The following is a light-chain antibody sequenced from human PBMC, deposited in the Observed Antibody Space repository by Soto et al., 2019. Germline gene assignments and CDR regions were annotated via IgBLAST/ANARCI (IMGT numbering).Light chain of an antibody. CDR3: QSYDSSLSGYG. V-gene: IGLV1-40*01. J-gene: IGLJ1*01. CDR1: SSNIGAGYD. Sequence: QSVLTQPPSVSGAPGQRVTISCTGSSSNIGAGYDVHWCQQLPGTAPKLLIYGNSNRPSGVPDRFSGSKSGTSASLAITGLQAEDEADYYCQSYDSSLSGYGFGTGTKVTVL. CDR2: GNS.